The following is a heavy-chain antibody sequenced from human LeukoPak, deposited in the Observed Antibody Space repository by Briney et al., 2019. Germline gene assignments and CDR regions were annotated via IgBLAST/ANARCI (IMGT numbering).Heavy chain of an antibody. Sequence: PSETLSLTCAVSGGSISSGGYSWSWIRQPPGTGLEWVGYIYHSGSTYYNPSLKSRVTISVDRSKNQFSLKLSSVTAADTAVYYCARARGPVLGYAFDIWGQGTMVTVSS. J-gene: IGHJ3*02. CDR3: ARARGPVLGYAFDI. D-gene: IGHD3-16*01. CDR1: GGSISSGGYS. CDR2: IYHSGST. V-gene: IGHV4-30-2*01.